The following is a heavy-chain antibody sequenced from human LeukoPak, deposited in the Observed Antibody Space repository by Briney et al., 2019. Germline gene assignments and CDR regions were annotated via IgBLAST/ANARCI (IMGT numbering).Heavy chain of an antibody. D-gene: IGHD4-17*01. CDR1: GFTFSSYE. CDR2: ISSSGSTI. V-gene: IGHV3-48*03. CDR3: AKGGDYGDYGENH. Sequence: QPGGSLRLSCAASGFTFSSYEMNWVRQAPGKGLEWVSYISSSGSTIYYADSAKGRFTISRDNSKNTLYLQMSSLRAEDTAVYYCAKGGDYGDYGENHWGQGTLVTVSS. J-gene: IGHJ4*02.